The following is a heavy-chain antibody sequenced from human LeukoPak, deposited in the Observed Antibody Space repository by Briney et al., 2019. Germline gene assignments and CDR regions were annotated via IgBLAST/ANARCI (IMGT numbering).Heavy chain of an antibody. CDR3: ARETISVVVPAAIGHWFDP. D-gene: IGHD2-2*01. CDR1: GGSISSGDYY. J-gene: IGHJ5*02. CDR2: IYYSGST. V-gene: IGHV4-30-4*08. Sequence: SETLSLTCTVSGGSISSGDYYWSWIRQPPGKGLEWIGYIYYSGSTYYNPSLKSRVTISVDTSKNQFSLKLSSVTAADTAVYYCARETISVVVPAAIGHWFDPWGQGTLVTVSS.